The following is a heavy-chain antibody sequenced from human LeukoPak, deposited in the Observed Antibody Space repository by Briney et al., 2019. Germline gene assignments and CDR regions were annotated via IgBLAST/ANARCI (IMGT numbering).Heavy chain of an antibody. D-gene: IGHD3-3*01. Sequence: GGSLRLSCAASGFTFSSYAMSWVRQAPGKGLEWVSAISGSDGSTYYADSVKGRFTISRDNSKNTLYLQMNSLRAEDTAVYYCAKDLLVSLFGVVTDYWGQGTLVTVSS. J-gene: IGHJ4*02. CDR2: ISGSDGST. CDR3: AKDLLVSLFGVVTDY. V-gene: IGHV3-23*01. CDR1: GFTFSSYA.